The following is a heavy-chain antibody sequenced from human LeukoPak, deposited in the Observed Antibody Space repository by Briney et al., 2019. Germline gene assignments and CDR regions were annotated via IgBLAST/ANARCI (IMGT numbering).Heavy chain of an antibody. D-gene: IGHD6-13*01. CDR1: GFTFSSYE. V-gene: IGHV3-48*03. Sequence: GGSLRLSCAASGFTFSSYEMNWVRQAPGKGLEWVSYISSSGSTIYYADSVKGRFTISRDNAKNSLYLQMNSLRAEDTAVYYCARDRGVYSRTLEDWGQGTLVTVSS. CDR2: ISSSGSTI. CDR3: ARDRGVYSRTLED. J-gene: IGHJ4*02.